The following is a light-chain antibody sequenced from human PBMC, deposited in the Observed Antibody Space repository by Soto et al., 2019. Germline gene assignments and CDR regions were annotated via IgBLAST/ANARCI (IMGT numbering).Light chain of an antibody. CDR2: YDR. V-gene: IGLV3-21*01. Sequence: SYELTQPPSVSVAPGKTARITCGGDNIGSNSVHWYQQKPGHAPVLVMSYDRDRPSGIPERFSGSNSGNTATLTISGVEAGDEADYYCQVWDTNSDHSEVFGTGTKLTVL. J-gene: IGLJ1*01. CDR1: NIGSNS. CDR3: QVWDTNSDHSEV.